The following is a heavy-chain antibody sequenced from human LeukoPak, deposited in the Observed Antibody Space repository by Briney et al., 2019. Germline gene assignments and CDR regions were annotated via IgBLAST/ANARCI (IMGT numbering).Heavy chain of an antibody. CDR2: ISSSSNTI. V-gene: IGHV3-11*04. CDR3: ARDYYHSSGYYAFDI. CDR1: GFSFSDYY. J-gene: IGHJ3*02. D-gene: IGHD3-22*01. Sequence: TGGSLRLSCAASGFSFSDYYMSWIRQAPGKGLKWVTNISSSSNTINYADSVKGRFTISRDNAKNSLYLQMNSLRAEDTAVYYCARDYYHSSGYYAFDIWGQGTMVTVSS.